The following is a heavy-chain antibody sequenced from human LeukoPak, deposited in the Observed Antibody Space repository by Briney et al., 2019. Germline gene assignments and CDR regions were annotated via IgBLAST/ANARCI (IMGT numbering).Heavy chain of an antibody. CDR1: GGSISSSTYY. Sequence: SETLSLTCTVSGGSISSSTYYWGWIRQPPGKGLEWIRSIYYSGTTYYTPSLKSRVTISVDTSKNQFSLKLSSVTAADTAVYYCARLRNYYYYMDVWGKGTTVTVSS. J-gene: IGHJ6*03. CDR2: IYYSGTT. V-gene: IGHV4-39*01. CDR3: ARLRNYYYYMDV.